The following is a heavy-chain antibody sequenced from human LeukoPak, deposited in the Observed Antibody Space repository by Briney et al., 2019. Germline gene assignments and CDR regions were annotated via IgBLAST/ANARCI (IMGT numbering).Heavy chain of an antibody. Sequence: GRSLRLSCAASGFTFSSYAMHWVRQAPCKGLEWVAVISYDGSNKYYADSVKGRFTISRDNSKNTLYQQMNSLRAEDTAVYYCAREVRRYNWIQTSPSSYFDYWGQGTLVTVSS. V-gene: IGHV3-30-3*01. CDR3: AREVRRYNWIQTSPSSYFDY. D-gene: IGHD1-1*01. CDR1: GFTFSSYA. CDR2: ISYDGSNK. J-gene: IGHJ4*02.